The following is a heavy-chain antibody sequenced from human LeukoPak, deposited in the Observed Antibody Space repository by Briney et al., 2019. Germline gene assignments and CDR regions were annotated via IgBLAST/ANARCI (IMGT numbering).Heavy chain of an antibody. J-gene: IGHJ6*03. CDR1: GFTFSSYA. Sequence: GGSLRLSCAASGFTFSSYAMHWVRQAPGKGLEWVAVISYDGSNKYYADSVKGRFTISRDNSKNTLYLQMNSLRAEDTAVYYCARDGSYNWNRGYYYYYMDVWGKGTTVTVSS. CDR2: ISYDGSNK. V-gene: IGHV3-30*01. D-gene: IGHD1-20*01. CDR3: ARDGSYNWNRGYYYYYMDV.